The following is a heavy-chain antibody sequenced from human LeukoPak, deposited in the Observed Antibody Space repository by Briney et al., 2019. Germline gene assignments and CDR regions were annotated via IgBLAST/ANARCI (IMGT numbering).Heavy chain of an antibody. CDR2: VNPNSGGT. CDR1: GYTFTGYY. CDR3: ARASAYSGSLDY. J-gene: IGHJ4*02. D-gene: IGHD1-26*01. Sequence: VASVKVSCKASGYTFTGYYMHWVRQAPGQGLEWMGWVNPNSGGTNYAQKFQGRVTMTRDTSTSTVYMELSSLRSEDTAVYYCARASAYSGSLDYWGQGTLVTVSS. V-gene: IGHV1-2*02.